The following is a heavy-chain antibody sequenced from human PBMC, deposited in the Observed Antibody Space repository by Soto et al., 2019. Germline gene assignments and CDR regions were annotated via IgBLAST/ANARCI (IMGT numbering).Heavy chain of an antibody. V-gene: IGHV3-23*01. J-gene: IGHJ6*02. CDR2: ISGSGGST. CDR3: AKPRITMVRGVSQAGHYYYGMDV. Sequence: GGSLRLSCAASGFTFSSYAMSWVRQAPGKGLEWVSAISGSGGSTYYADSVKGRFTISRDNSKNTLYLQMNSLRAEDTAVYYCAKPRITMVRGVSQAGHYYYGMDVWGQGTTVTVSS. CDR1: GFTFSSYA. D-gene: IGHD3-10*01.